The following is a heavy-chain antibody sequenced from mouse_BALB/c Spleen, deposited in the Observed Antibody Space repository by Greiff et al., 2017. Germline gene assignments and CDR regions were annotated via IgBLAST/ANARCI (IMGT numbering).Heavy chain of an antibody. Sequence: EVQLQESGAELVRPGASVKLSCTASGFNINDYYMHWVKQRPEQGLEWIGWIDPENGDTEYAPKFQGKATMTADTSSNTAYLQLSSLTSEATAVYYCNGYGNYFYAMDYWGQGTSVTVSS. CDR3: NGYGNYFYAMDY. D-gene: IGHD2-10*02. CDR2: IDPENGDT. J-gene: IGHJ4*01. CDR1: GFNINDYY. V-gene: IGHV14-4*02.